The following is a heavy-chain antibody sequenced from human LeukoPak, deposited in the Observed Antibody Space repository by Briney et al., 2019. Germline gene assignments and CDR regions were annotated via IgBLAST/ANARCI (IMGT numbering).Heavy chain of an antibody. CDR3: AVGGDYYFDY. J-gene: IGHJ4*02. Sequence: SETLSLTCAVSGYSISSGYYWGWIRPPPGKGLEWIGSIYHSGSTYYNPSLKSRVTISVDTAKNQFSLKLSSVTAAHTAVYYCAVGGDYYFDYWGQGTLVTVSS. D-gene: IGHD2-21*02. V-gene: IGHV4-38-2*01. CDR1: GYSISSGYY. CDR2: IYHSGST.